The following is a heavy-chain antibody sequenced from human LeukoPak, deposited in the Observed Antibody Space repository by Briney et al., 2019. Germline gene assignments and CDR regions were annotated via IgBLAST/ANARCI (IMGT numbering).Heavy chain of an antibody. V-gene: IGHV1-8*01. J-gene: IGHJ4*02. CDR1: GSTFTIYD. CDR3: ARDRVGVGSSGWEN. D-gene: IGHD6-19*01. CDR2: INPNSGNT. Sequence: ASVTVSCKASGSTFTIYDINWGRQPTRRGLERLGCINPNSGNTGYTQKFQGRVNMTRDTSISKAYMELSSLTSDDTAVYYCARDRVGVGSSGWENWGQGTLVTVSS.